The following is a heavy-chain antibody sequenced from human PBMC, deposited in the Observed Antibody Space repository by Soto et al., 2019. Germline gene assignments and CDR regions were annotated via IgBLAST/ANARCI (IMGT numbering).Heavy chain of an antibody. CDR1: GFTFGSYA. D-gene: IGHD3-9*01. CDR3: AKDGDADILTGYYSTVFDY. CDR2: ISGSGGST. J-gene: IGHJ4*02. V-gene: IGHV3-23*01. Sequence: GGSLRLSCAASGFTFGSYAMSWVRQAPGKGLEWVSAISGSGGSTYYADSVKGRFTISRDNSKNTLYLQMNSLRAEDTAVYYCAKDGDADILTGYYSTVFDYWGQGTLVTVSS.